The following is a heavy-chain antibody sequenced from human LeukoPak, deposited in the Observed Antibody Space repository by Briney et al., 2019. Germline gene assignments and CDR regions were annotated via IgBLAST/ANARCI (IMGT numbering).Heavy chain of an antibody. Sequence: GSLRLSCAASGFTFSSYAMSWVRQAPGKGLEWVSAISGSGGSTYYADSVKGRFTISRDNSKNALYLQMNSLRAEDTAVYYCAKMSRIMITFGGATPDYWGQGTLVTVSS. CDR3: AKMSRIMITFGGATPDY. CDR2: ISGSGGST. J-gene: IGHJ4*02. V-gene: IGHV3-23*01. D-gene: IGHD3-16*01. CDR1: GFTFSSYA.